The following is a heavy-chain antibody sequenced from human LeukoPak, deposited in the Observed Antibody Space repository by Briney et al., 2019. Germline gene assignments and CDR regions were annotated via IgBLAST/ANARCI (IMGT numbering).Heavy chain of an antibody. CDR2: VYYNGST. CDR3: ARHPNSYGSYYRGPIDY. V-gene: IGHV4-59*01. J-gene: IGHJ4*02. Sequence: SETLSLTCTVSGGSLSGFYWSWIRQPPGKGLEWIGYVYYNGSTTYNPSLKSRVTIAVDTSKNQFSLRLGSVTAADTAVYYCARHPNSYGSYYRGPIDYWGQGTLVTASS. D-gene: IGHD3-10*01. CDR1: GGSLSGFY.